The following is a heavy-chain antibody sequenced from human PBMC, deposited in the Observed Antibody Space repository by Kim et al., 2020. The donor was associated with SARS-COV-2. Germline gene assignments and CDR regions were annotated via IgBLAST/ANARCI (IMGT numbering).Heavy chain of an antibody. V-gene: IGHV1-2*02. CDR2: INPNSGGT. CDR1: GYTFTGYY. J-gene: IGHJ4*02. Sequence: ASVKVSCKASGYTFTGYYMHWVRQAPGQGLEWMGWINPNSGGTNYAQKFQGRVTMTRDTSISTAYMELSRLRSDDTAVYYCAREIGYSSGWSGFFDYWGQGTLVTVSS. CDR3: AREIGYSSGWSGFFDY. D-gene: IGHD6-19*01.